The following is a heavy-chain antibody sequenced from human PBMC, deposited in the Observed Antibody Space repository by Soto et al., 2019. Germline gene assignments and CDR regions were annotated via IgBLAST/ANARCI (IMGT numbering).Heavy chain of an antibody. V-gene: IGHV3-30*03. J-gene: IGHJ4*02. CDR2: ISYDGSNK. Sequence: QVQLVESGGGVVQPGRSLRLSCAASGFTFSSYGMHRVRQAPGKGLEWVAVISYDGSNKYYADSVKGRFTISRDNSKNTLYLQMNSLRAEDTAVYYCAQPADSSGYLLVYWGQGTLVTVSS. CDR3: AQPADSSGYLLVY. CDR1: GFTFSSYG. D-gene: IGHD3-22*01.